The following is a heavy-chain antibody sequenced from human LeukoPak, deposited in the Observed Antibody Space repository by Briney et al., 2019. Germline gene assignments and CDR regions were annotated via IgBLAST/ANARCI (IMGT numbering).Heavy chain of an antibody. D-gene: IGHD5-18*01. CDR1: GGSFSGYY. V-gene: IGHV4-34*01. J-gene: IGHJ4*02. Sequence: SETLSLTCAVYGGSFSGYYWSWIRQPPGKGLEWIGEINHSGSTNYNPSLKSRVTISVDTSKNQFSLKLSSVTAADTAVYYCARVRAYSYGSGSHGSKSYYFDYWGQGTLVTVSS. CDR3: ARVRAYSYGSGSHGSKSYYFDY. CDR2: INHSGST.